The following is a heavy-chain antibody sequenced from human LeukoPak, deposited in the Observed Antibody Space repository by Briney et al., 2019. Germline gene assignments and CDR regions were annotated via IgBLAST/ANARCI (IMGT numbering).Heavy chain of an antibody. CDR2: FYQSENT. CDR1: GASISNDY. CDR3: TRDGSARSLAT. J-gene: IGHJ5*02. V-gene: IGHV4-59*01. Sequence: SETLSLTCTVSGASISNDYWCWIRQPPGKGLEWLGCFYQSENTNYSPSLKSRVTISVDTSNNQVFLRLTSVTAADTAIYYCTRDGSARSLATWGQGTLVTVSS. D-gene: IGHD6-25*01.